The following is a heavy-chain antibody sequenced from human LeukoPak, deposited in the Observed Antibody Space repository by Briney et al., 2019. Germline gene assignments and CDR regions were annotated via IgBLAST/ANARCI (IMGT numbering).Heavy chain of an antibody. Sequence: ASVKVSCKASGYTFTGYYMHWVRQAPGQGLEWMGWINTNTGNPTYAQGFTGRFVFSLDTSVSTAYLQISSLKAEDTAVYYCARDNGEWLLAYWGQGTLVTVSS. CDR3: ARDNGEWLLAY. CDR1: GYTFTGYY. J-gene: IGHJ4*02. V-gene: IGHV7-4-1*02. D-gene: IGHD3-3*01. CDR2: INTNTGNP.